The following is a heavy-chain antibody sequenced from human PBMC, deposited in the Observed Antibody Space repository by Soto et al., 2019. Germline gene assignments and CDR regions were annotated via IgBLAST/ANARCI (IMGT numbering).Heavy chain of an antibody. J-gene: IGHJ6*02. V-gene: IGHV5-51*01. CDR1: GYSFTSYW. CDR2: IYPGDSDT. D-gene: IGHD3-3*01. Sequence: LKISCKGSGYSFTSYWIGWVRQMPGKGLEWMGIIYPGDSDTRYSPSFQGQVTISADKSISTAYLQWSSLKASDTAMYYCARRHYDFWSGYARYGMDVWGQGTTVTVSS. CDR3: ARRHYDFWSGYARYGMDV.